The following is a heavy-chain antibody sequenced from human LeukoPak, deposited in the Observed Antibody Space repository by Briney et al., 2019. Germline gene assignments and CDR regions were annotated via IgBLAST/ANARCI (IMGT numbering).Heavy chain of an antibody. V-gene: IGHV3-74*01. CDR3: ARGPEWHPREYGMDV. CDR1: GFTFSSYW. D-gene: IGHD3-3*01. J-gene: IGHJ6*02. Sequence: GRSLRLSCAASGFTFSSYWMHWVRQAPGKGLVWVSRINSDGSSTSYADSVKGRFTISRDNAKNTLYLQMNSLRAEDTAVYYCARGPEWHPREYGMDVWGQGTTVTVSS. CDR2: INSDGSST.